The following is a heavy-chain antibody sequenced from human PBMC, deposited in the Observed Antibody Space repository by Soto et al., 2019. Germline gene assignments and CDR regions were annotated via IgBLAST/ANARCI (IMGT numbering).Heavy chain of an antibody. Sequence: EVQLVESGGGLVQPGGSLRLSCAASGFTVSSNYMSWVRQAPGKGLEWVSVIYSGGSTYYADSVKGRFTISRDNSKNSLYLQMNSLRAEDTAVYYCARDRGYKNFDYWGQGTLVTVSS. V-gene: IGHV3-66*01. CDR1: GFTVSSNY. J-gene: IGHJ4*02. CDR2: IYSGGST. CDR3: ARDRGYKNFDY. D-gene: IGHD5-18*01.